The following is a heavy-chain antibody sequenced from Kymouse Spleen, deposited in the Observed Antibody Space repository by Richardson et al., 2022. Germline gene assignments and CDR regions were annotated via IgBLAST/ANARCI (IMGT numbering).Heavy chain of an antibody. J-gene: IGHJ3*02. CDR3: TSLYSSSWSHAFDI. V-gene: IGHV3-73*02. CDR2: IRSKANSYAT. CDR1: GFTFSGSA. Sequence: EVQLVESGGGLVQPGGSLKLSCAASGFTFSGSAMHWVRQASGKGLEWVGRIRSKANSYATAYAASVKGRFTISRDDSKNTAYLQMNSLKTEDTAVYYCTSLYSSSWSHAFDIWGQGTMVTVSS. D-gene: IGHD6-13*01.